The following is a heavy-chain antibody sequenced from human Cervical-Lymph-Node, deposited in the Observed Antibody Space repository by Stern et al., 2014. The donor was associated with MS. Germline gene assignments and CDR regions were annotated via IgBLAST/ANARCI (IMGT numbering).Heavy chain of an antibody. V-gene: IGHV4-39*01. CDR2: ILYSGNT. CDR3: ARTYCGGDCYPDY. Sequence: QVQLQESGPGLVKPSETLSLTCTVSDGSISSSSHFWDWVRQPPGKGLEWIGGILYSGNTYYNPSLKSRVTISVDTSKNQFSLKLRSVTAADTAIYYCARTYCGGDCYPDYWGQGTLVTVSS. D-gene: IGHD2-21*02. CDR1: DGSISSSSHF. J-gene: IGHJ4*02.